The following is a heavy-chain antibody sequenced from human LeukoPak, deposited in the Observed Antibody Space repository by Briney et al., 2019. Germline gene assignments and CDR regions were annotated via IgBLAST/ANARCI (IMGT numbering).Heavy chain of an antibody. CDR3: ATTRGLCGGDCSTLGDV. D-gene: IGHD2-21*02. V-gene: IGHV7-4-1*02. J-gene: IGHJ6*02. CDR2: INTNTGDP. CDR1: GYTFTSYA. Sequence: ASVKVSCKASGYTFTSYAMNWVRQAPGQGLEWMGWINTNTGDPTYAQGFTGRFVFSLDTSVSTAYLQISSLKAEDTAVYYCATTRGLCGGDCSTLGDVWGQGTTVTVSS.